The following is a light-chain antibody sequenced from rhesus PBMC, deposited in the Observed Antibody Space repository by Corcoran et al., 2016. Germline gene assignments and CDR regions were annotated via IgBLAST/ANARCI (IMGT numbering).Light chain of an antibody. CDR1: QSVSSS. CDR3: LQHSSWPRT. V-gene: IGKV3-24*01. J-gene: IGKJ1*01. Sequence: IVMTQSPATLSLSPGERATLSCRASQSVSSSLGWYQQKPGQAPRLLIYGASRMAPGIPERFSGSGSGTAFTLTISSLEPEDVAVYYCLQHSSWPRTFGQGTKVEIK. CDR2: GAS.